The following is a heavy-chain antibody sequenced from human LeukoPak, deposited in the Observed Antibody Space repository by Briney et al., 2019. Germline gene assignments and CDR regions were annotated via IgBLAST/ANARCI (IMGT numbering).Heavy chain of an antibody. D-gene: IGHD2/OR15-2a*01. CDR1: GYTFTYYD. CDR3: ARVGEYCNGNSCFDY. Sequence: ASVKVSCKASGYTFTYYDINWVRQAPGQGLEWMGWMNPNSANTGYAQKFQGRVTMTRDTSISTAYMELSSLRSEDTAVYYCARVGEYCNGNSCFDYWGQGTLVTVSS. J-gene: IGHJ4*02. CDR2: MNPNSANT. V-gene: IGHV1-8*02.